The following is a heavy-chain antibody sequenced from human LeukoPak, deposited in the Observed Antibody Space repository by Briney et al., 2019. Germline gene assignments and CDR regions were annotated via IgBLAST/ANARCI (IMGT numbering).Heavy chain of an antibody. CDR3: ANLSIDY. D-gene: IGHD3-16*02. V-gene: IGHV4-39*07. CDR1: GGSISSYTYY. J-gene: IGHJ4*02. Sequence: SETLSLTCTVSGGSISSYTYYWGWIRQPPGKGLEWIGSIYYSGSTYYNPSLKSRVTISVDTSKKQFSLKLNSVTAADTAVYYCANLSIDYWGQGTLVTVSS. CDR2: IYYSGST.